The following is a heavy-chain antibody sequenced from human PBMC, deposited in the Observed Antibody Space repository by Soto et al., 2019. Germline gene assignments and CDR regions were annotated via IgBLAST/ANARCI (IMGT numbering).Heavy chain of an antibody. D-gene: IGHD5-18*01. J-gene: IGHJ4*02. CDR1: GGSVSSYY. CDR2: IYYSGST. V-gene: IGHV4-59*02. CDR3: ARGGYSYGIFDY. Sequence: SETLSLTCTVSGGSVSSYYWSWIRQPPGKGLGWIGYIYYSGSTNYNPSLKSRVTMSVDTSKNQFSLKLSSVTAADTAVYYCARGGYSYGIFDYWGQGTLVTVSS.